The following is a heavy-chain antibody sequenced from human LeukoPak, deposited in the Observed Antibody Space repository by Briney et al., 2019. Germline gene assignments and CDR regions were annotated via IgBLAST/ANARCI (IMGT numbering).Heavy chain of an antibody. J-gene: IGHJ4*02. Sequence: GGSLRLSCAASGFTFSSYGMHWVRQAPGKGLEWVAFIRYDGSNKYYADSVKGRFTISRDNSKNTLYLQMNSLRAEDTAVYYCARMGYYDRSGFSDYWGQGTLVTVSS. CDR1: GFTFSSYG. D-gene: IGHD3-22*01. V-gene: IGHV3-30*02. CDR2: IRYDGSNK. CDR3: ARMGYYDRSGFSDY.